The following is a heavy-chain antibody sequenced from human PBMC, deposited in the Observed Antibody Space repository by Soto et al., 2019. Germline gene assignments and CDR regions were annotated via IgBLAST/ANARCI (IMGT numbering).Heavy chain of an antibody. Sequence: GASVKVSCKASGYTFTTYYMHWVRQAPGQGLEWMGIINPSGGSTSYAQGFQGRVTMTRDTSTTTVYMELRSLRSEDTAVYYCARDRGSYALDYWGQGTLVTVSS. CDR2: INPSGGST. V-gene: IGHV1-46*01. CDR3: ARDRGSYALDY. D-gene: IGHD1-26*01. J-gene: IGHJ4*02. CDR1: GYTFTTYY.